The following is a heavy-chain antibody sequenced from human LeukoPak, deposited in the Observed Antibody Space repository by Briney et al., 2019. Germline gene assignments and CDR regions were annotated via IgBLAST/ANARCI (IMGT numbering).Heavy chain of an antibody. CDR1: GESFSGYY. Sequence: SETLSLTCAVYGESFSGYYWSWIRQTPRKGLEWIGEINHTGGTNYXPSLXXRDTISVDTSKNQFSLKLSSVTAADTAVYYCARDTYPRAFFDYWGQGTLVTVSS. CDR3: ARDTYPRAFFDY. J-gene: IGHJ4*02. D-gene: IGHD2-2*01. CDR2: INHTGGT. V-gene: IGHV4-34*01.